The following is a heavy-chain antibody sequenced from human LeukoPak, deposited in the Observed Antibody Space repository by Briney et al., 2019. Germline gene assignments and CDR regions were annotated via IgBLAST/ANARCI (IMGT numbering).Heavy chain of an antibody. CDR3: ARHSDFAGFAR. Sequence: ASVKVSCKASGYTFAGYYLHWVRQAPGQGLEWMGRINPNSGGTNYAPKFQDRVAMTRDTSNSTAYMELSRLRSDDTAVYYCARHSDFAGFARWGQGSLVIVSS. CDR2: INPNSGGT. CDR1: GYTFAGYY. D-gene: IGHD4-11*01. J-gene: IGHJ4*02. V-gene: IGHV1-2*06.